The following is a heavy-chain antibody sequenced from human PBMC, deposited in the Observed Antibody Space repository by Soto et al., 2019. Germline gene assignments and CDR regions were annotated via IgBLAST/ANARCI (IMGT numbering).Heavy chain of an antibody. Sequence: EVQLVESGGDLVQPGGSLRLSCAASGFTFSSYWMHWVRQAPGEGLVWVSRIHSDGSSANYADSVKGRFTISRDNAQNTLYLQMNSLRAEDTAVYHCARGSRGSYYLDYWGQGTLVTVSS. CDR1: GFTFSSYW. D-gene: IGHD3-10*01. J-gene: IGHJ4*02. V-gene: IGHV3-74*01. CDR2: IHSDGSSA. CDR3: ARGSRGSYYLDY.